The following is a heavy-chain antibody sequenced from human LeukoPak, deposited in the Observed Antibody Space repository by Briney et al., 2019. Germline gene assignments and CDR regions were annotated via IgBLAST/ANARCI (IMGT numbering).Heavy chain of an antibody. J-gene: IGHJ3*02. CDR3: ARAHYDILTGYDDAFDI. CDR2: MNPNSGNT. Sequence: GASVKVSCKASGYTFTSCDINWVRQATGQGLEWMGWMNPNSGNTGYAQKFQGRVTMTRNTSISTAYMELSSLRSEDTAVYYCARAHYDILTGYDDAFDIWGQGTMVTVSS. D-gene: IGHD3-9*01. CDR1: GYTFTSCD. V-gene: IGHV1-8*01.